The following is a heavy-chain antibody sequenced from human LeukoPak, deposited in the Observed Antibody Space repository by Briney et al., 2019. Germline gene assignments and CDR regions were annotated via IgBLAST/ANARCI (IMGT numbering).Heavy chain of an antibody. CDR1: GFTFSSYA. V-gene: IGHV3-48*04. D-gene: IGHD6-6*01. Sequence: GGSLRLSCAASGFTFSSYAMHWVRQAPGKGLEWVSYISSSGSTIYYADSVKGRFTISRDNAKNSLYLQMNSLRAEDTAVYYCARAIAARPVYYYYGMDVWGQGTTVTVSS. CDR3: ARAIAARPVYYYYGMDV. J-gene: IGHJ6*02. CDR2: ISSSGSTI.